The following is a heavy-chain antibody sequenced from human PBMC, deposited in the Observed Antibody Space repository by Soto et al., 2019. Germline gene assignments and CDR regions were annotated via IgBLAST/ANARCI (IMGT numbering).Heavy chain of an antibody. V-gene: IGHV4-30-4*01. CDR3: ARDHCSGGSCYTNWLDP. Sequence: PSETLSLTCTVSGGSISSGDYYWSWMRQPPGKGLEWIGYIHYSGSTYYNPSLKSRVTISLDTSKNQFSLKLSSVTAADTAVYYCARDHCSGGSCYTNWLDPWGQGTLVTVPQ. D-gene: IGHD2-15*01. CDR2: IHYSGST. J-gene: IGHJ5*02. CDR1: GGSISSGDYY.